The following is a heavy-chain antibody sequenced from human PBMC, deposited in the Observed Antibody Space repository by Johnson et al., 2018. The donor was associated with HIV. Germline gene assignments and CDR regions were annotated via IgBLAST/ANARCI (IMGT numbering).Heavy chain of an antibody. CDR1: GFTFSSYA. Sequence: MQLVESGGGLVQPGGSLRLSCAASGFTFSSYAMHWVRQAPGKGLEYVSAISSNGGSTYYANSVKGRFTISRDNSKNTRYIQMGSLSAEDMAVYYCAREGGGHDYGDRDAFDIWGQGTMVTVSS. CDR2: ISSNGGST. J-gene: IGHJ3*02. CDR3: AREGGGHDYGDRDAFDI. D-gene: IGHD4-17*01. V-gene: IGHV3-64*01.